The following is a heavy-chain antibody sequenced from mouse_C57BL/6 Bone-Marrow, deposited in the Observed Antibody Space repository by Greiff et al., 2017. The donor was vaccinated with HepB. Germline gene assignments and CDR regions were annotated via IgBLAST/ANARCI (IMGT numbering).Heavy chain of an antibody. D-gene: IGHD2-3*01. Sequence: EVQLQQSGAELVRPGASVKLSCTASGFNIKDYYMHWVKQRPEQGLEWIGWIDPENGDTEYASKFQGKATITADTSSNTAYLQLSSLTSEDTAVYYCTTYVYDGYPYYFDYWGQGTTLTVSS. CDR2: IDPENGDT. CDR1: GFNIKDYY. J-gene: IGHJ2*01. CDR3: TTYVYDGYPYYFDY. V-gene: IGHV14-4*01.